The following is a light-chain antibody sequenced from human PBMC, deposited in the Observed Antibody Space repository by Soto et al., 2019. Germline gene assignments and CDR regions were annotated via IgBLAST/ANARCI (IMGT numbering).Light chain of an antibody. Sequence: VLTQSPATLSLSPGERATLSCRASQSVSSYLAWYQQKPGQAPRLLIYDASNRATGIPARFSGSGSGTDFTLTISSLEPEDFAVYYCQQRSNWPPKFGQGTKVDIK. V-gene: IGKV3-11*01. CDR1: QSVSSY. CDR2: DAS. J-gene: IGKJ1*01. CDR3: QQRSNWPPK.